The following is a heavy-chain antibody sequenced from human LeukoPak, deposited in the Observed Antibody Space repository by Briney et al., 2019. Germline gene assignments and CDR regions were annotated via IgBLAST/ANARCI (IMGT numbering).Heavy chain of an antibody. CDR2: ISGSGGST. CDR3: AKSTLRVITGTPIDY. V-gene: IGHV3-23*01. J-gene: IGHJ4*02. Sequence: GGSLRLSCAASGFTFSSYAMSWVRQAPGKGLEWVSAISGSGGSTYYADSVKGRLTISRDNSKNTLYLQMNSLRAEDTAVYYCAKSTLRVITGTPIDYWGQGTLVTVSS. CDR1: GFTFSSYA. D-gene: IGHD1-7*01.